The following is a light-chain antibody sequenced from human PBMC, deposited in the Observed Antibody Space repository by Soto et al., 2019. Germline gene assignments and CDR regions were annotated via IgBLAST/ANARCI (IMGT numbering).Light chain of an antibody. J-gene: IGLJ3*02. Sequence: QSVLTQPPSAYGTPGQRVTISCSGSSSNIGSKSVNWYQQLAGTAPKLLIHSNSQRPSGVPDRFSGSKSGTSASLAISGLQSEDEADYYCAAWDDSLSGPVFGGGTKLTVL. CDR3: AAWDDSLSGPV. CDR1: SSNIGSKS. CDR2: SNS. V-gene: IGLV1-44*01.